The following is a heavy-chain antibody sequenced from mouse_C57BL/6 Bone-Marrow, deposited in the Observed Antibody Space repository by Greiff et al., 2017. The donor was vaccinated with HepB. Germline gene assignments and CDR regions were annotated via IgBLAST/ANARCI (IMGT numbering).Heavy chain of an antibody. J-gene: IGHJ3*01. CDR2: IHPNSGST. CDR3: ARWRLRSWFAY. CDR1: GYTFTSYW. Sequence: QVQLQQPGAELVKPGASVKLSCKASGYTFTSYWMHWVKQRPGQGLEWIGMIHPNSGSTNYNEKFKSKATLTVDKSSPTAYMQLSSLTSEDSAVYYCARWRLRSWFAYWVQGTLVTVSA. D-gene: IGHD1-1*01. V-gene: IGHV1-64*01.